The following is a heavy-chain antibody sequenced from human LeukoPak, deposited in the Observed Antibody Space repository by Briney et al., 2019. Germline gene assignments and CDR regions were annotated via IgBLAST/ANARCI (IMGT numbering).Heavy chain of an antibody. J-gene: IGHJ4*02. CDR3: ARQTGSGLFILP. V-gene: IGHV4-39*01. CDR1: GDSISTSNSY. Sequence: SETLSLTCTVSGDSISTSNSYWGWIRQPPGKGLEWIGSIYYSGNTYYNASLKSQVSISIDTSKNRFSLKLTSVTAADTAVYYCARQTGSGLFILPGGQGTLVTVSS. CDR2: IYYSGNT. D-gene: IGHD3/OR15-3a*01.